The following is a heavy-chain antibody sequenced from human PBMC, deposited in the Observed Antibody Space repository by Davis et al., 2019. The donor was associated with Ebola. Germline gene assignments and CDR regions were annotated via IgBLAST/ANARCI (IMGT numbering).Heavy chain of an antibody. CDR3: ARDQEAAPRDIVVVVAATPAYYGMDV. Sequence: GESLKISCTVSGFSFGQSWMTWVRQAPGKGLEWLANINQDGTATNYVDSVKGRFTISRDNAENSLFLQMNSLRGEDTAVYYCARDQEAAPRDIVVVVAATPAYYGMDVWGQGTTVTVSS. D-gene: IGHD2-15*01. CDR1: GFSFGQSW. V-gene: IGHV3-7*01. J-gene: IGHJ6*02. CDR2: INQDGTAT.